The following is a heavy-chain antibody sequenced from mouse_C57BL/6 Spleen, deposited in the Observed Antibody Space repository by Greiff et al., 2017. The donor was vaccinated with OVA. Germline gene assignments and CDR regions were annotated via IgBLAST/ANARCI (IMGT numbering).Heavy chain of an antibody. J-gene: IGHJ2*01. D-gene: IGHD2-3*01. V-gene: IGHV1-26*01. Sequence: VQLQQPGPELVKPGASVKISCKASGYTFTDYYMNWVKQSHGKSLEWIGDINPNNGGTSYNQKFKGKATLTVDKSSSTAYMELRSLTSEDSAVYDCARGDDGYSYCFDYWGQGTTLTVSS. CDR3: ARGDDGYSYCFDY. CDR2: INPNNGGT. CDR1: GYTFTDYY.